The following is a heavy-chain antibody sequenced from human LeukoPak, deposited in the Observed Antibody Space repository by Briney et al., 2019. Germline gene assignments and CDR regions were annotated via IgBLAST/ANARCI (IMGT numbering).Heavy chain of an antibody. CDR2: ISSSSSYI. V-gene: IGHV3-21*01. CDR3: ARDRYAVRGVIDY. CDR1: GCTFSSYA. Sequence: GGSLRFSCEASGCTFSSYAMNWVRRAPGKGLEWVSSISSSSSYIYYADSVKGRFTISRDNAKNSLYLQMNSLRAEDTAVYYCARDRYAVRGVIDYWGQGTLVTVSS. D-gene: IGHD3-10*01. J-gene: IGHJ4*02.